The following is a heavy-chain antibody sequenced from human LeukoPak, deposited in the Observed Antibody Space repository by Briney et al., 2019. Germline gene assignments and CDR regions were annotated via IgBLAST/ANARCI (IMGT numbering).Heavy chain of an antibody. D-gene: IGHD5-18*01. CDR1: GFTFSSYS. CDR3: ARDRIPYTAGGMGAFDI. J-gene: IGHJ3*02. CDR2: ISSSSSYI. Sequence: GGSLRLSCAASGFTFSSYSMNWVRQAPGKGLEWVSSISSSSSYIHYADSVKGRFTISRDNAKNSLYLQMNSLRAEDTAVYYCARDRIPYTAGGMGAFDIWGQGTMVTVSS. V-gene: IGHV3-21*01.